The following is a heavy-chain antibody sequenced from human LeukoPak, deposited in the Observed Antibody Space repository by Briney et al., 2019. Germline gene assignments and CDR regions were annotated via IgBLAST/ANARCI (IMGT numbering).Heavy chain of an antibody. CDR3: ARDRLPYCTNGVCFVDY. Sequence: GASVKVSCKASGYTFTSYGISWVRQAPGQGLEWMGWISAYNGNTNCAQKLQGRVTMTTDTSTSTAYMELRSLRSDDTAVYYCARDRLPYCTNGVCFVDYWGQGTLVTVSS. V-gene: IGHV1-18*01. CDR1: GYTFTSYG. CDR2: ISAYNGNT. J-gene: IGHJ4*02. D-gene: IGHD2-8*01.